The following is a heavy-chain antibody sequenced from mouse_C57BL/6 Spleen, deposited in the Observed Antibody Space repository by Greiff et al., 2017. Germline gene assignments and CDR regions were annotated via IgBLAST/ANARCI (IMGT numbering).Heavy chain of an antibody. Sequence: EVLLVESGGGLVQPGASLKLSCAASGFTFSDYYMYWVRQTPEKRLEWVAYISNGGGSTYYPDTVKGRFTISRDNASNTPYLQMSSLKSEDTAMYYCAGHNGYYGYFDVWGTGTTVTVSA. CDR2: ISNGGGST. CDR3: AGHNGYYGYFDV. V-gene: IGHV5-12*01. D-gene: IGHD2-2*01. J-gene: IGHJ1*03. CDR1: GFTFSDYY.